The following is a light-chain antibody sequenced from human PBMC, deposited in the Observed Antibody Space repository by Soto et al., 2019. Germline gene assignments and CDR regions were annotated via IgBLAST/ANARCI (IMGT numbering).Light chain of an antibody. CDR3: QQYGRSPFT. CDR1: QSVSSSY. Sequence: EIVLTQSPGTLSLSPGERATLSCRASQSVSSSYLAWYQQKPGQAPRLLIYGASSRATGIPARFSGSGSGTDFPLTISRLEPEDFGVYYCQQYGRSPFTFGPGTKVDIK. V-gene: IGKV3-20*01. J-gene: IGKJ3*01. CDR2: GAS.